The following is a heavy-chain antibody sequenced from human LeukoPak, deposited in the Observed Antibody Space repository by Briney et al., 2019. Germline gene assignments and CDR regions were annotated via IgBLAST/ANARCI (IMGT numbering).Heavy chain of an antibody. CDR2: INHSGST. CDR3: IGEFTE. D-gene: IGHD3-10*01. Sequence: SETLSLTCAVYGGSFTNYYWSWIRQPPGKGLEWIGEINHSGSTNYNPSLKSRVTISVDTSKNQFSLKLSSVTAADTAVYYCIGEFTEWGQGTLVTVSS. V-gene: IGHV4-34*01. CDR1: GGSFTNYY. J-gene: IGHJ4*02.